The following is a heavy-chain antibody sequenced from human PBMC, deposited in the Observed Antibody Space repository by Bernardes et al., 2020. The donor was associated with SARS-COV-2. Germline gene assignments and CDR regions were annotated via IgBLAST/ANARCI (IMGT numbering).Heavy chain of an antibody. CDR2: FDPEDGET. Sequence: ASVKVSCKVSVYTLTELSMHWVRQAPGKGLEWMGGFDPEDGETIYAQKFQGRVTMTEDTSTDTAYMELSSLRSEDTAVYYCATGAAVGHPNWFDPWGQGTLVTVSS. CDR3: ATGAAVGHPNWFDP. J-gene: IGHJ5*02. D-gene: IGHD6-13*01. CDR1: VYTLTELS. V-gene: IGHV1-24*01.